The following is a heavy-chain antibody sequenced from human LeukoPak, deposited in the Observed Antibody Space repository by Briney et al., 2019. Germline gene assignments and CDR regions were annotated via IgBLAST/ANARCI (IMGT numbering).Heavy chain of an antibody. CDR2: IIPIFGTA. Sequence: SVKVSCKASGGTFSSYAISWVRQAPGQGLEWMGGIIPIFGTANYAQKFQGRVTITADKSTSTAYMELSSLRSEDTAVYYCARDEVIRDYVWGSYRKAHWFDPWGQGTLVTVSS. V-gene: IGHV1-69*06. CDR1: GGTFSSYA. J-gene: IGHJ5*02. D-gene: IGHD3-16*02. CDR3: ARDEVIRDYVWGSYRKAHWFDP.